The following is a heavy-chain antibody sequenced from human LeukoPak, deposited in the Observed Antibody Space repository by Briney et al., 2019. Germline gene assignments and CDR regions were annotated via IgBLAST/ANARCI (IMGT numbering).Heavy chain of an antibody. Sequence: GGSLRLSCAASGFTFSSYGMHWVRQAPGKGLEWVAVISYDGSNKYYADSVKGRFTISRDNSKNTLYLQMNSLRAEDTAVYYCARGGVVVVPAAIRDDAFDIWGQGTMVTVSS. V-gene: IGHV3-30*03. CDR3: ARGGVVVVPAAIRDDAFDI. CDR2: ISYDGSNK. D-gene: IGHD2-2*01. CDR1: GFTFSSYG. J-gene: IGHJ3*02.